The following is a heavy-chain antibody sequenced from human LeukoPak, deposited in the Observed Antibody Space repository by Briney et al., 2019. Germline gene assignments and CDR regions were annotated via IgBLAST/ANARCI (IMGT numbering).Heavy chain of an antibody. J-gene: IGHJ5*02. Sequence: ASVKVSCKASGYTFTSYYMHWVRQAPGQGLEWMGIINPSGGSTSYAQKFQGRVTMTRDTSTSTVYMELSSLRSEDTAVYYCARERITMVRGTQCNWFDPWGQGTLVTVSS. V-gene: IGHV1-46*01. CDR3: ARERITMVRGTQCNWFDP. D-gene: IGHD3-10*01. CDR2: INPSGGST. CDR1: GYTFTSYY.